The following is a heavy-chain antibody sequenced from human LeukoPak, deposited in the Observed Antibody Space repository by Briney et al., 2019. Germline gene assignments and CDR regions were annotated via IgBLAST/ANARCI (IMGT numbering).Heavy chain of an antibody. Sequence: PGGSLRLSCAASGFTFSDYYMSWIRQAPGKGLEWVSHISSSGSTIYYADSVKGRFTISRDNAKNSLYLQMNSLRAEDTAVYYCASLGIVATIPIDYWGQGTLVTVSS. V-gene: IGHV3-11*01. CDR1: GFTFSDYY. CDR3: ASLGIVATIPIDY. D-gene: IGHD5-12*01. CDR2: ISSSGSTI. J-gene: IGHJ4*02.